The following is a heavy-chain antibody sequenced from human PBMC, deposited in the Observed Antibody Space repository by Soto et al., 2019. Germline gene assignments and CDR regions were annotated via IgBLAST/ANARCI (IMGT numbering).Heavy chain of an antibody. J-gene: IGHJ4*02. CDR2: INHSGGT. Sequence: PSETLSLTCSVYGWSLSGYYWIWIRQPLGKGLEWIGEINHSGGTNYNPSLKSRVTISVDTSKNQFSLKLSSVTAADTAVYYCARVGNGRLFRVHDYWGQGTLVTVSS. CDR1: GWSLSGYY. V-gene: IGHV4-34*01. CDR3: ARVGNGRLFRVHDY. D-gene: IGHD3-22*01.